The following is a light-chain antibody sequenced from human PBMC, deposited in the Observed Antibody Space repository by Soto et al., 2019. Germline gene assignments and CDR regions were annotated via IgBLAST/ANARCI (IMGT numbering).Light chain of an antibody. J-gene: IGLJ3*02. V-gene: IGLV2-14*01. Sequence: QSFLTQPASLSGSPGQSITISCTGTSSHVGGYNHVSWYQQHPGKAPKLIIYEVRNRPSGVSNRLSGSKSGNTASLTIAGLQADAEADYYCCSYTSSSIRVFCGGTKVTVL. CDR1: SSHVGGYNH. CDR2: EVR. CDR3: CSYTSSSIRV.